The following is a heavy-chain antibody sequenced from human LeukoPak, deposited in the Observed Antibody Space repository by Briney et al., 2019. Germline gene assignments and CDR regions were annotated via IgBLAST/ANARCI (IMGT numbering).Heavy chain of an antibody. D-gene: IGHD2-8*01. V-gene: IGHV1-18*01. CDR2: ISIYNGNT. CDR1: GYTFTNYG. CDR3: ARAAYAISYYYYYYYMDV. Sequence: GASVKVSCKASGYTFTNYGISWVRQAPGQGLEWMGWISIYNGNTDYAQKLRGRVTMTTDTSTSTAYMELRSLRSDDTAVYYCARAAYAISYYYYYYYMDVWGKGTTVTVSS. J-gene: IGHJ6*03.